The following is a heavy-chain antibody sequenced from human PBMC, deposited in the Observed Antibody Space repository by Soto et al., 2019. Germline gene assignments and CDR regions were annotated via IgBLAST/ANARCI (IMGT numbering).Heavy chain of an antibody. CDR3: ARDKEGGFGEWMDV. CDR1: GYTFTTYP. CDR2: INTGNGYT. V-gene: IGHV1-3*04. Sequence: ASVKVSCKASGYTFTTYPIHWLRQAPGQRLEWMGWINTGNGYTEYSQKFQGRVTITRDTSASTAYMELSSMTSEDTAVYYYARDKEGGFGEWMDVWGQGATVTVSS. D-gene: IGHD3-10*01. J-gene: IGHJ6*02.